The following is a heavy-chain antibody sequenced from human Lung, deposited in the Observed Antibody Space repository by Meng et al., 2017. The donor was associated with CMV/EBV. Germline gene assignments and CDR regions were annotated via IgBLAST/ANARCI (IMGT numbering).Heavy chain of an antibody. CDR1: GFTFSTYA. CDR3: ARGVRSNSMIVESYSFES. J-gene: IGHJ4*02. D-gene: IGHD3-22*01. V-gene: IGHV3-13*01. CDR2: IGASADT. Sequence: WGSLRLSCAASGFTFSTYAMSWVRQRAGKGLEWVSSIGASADTHYPDTVKGRFTISREDAKNSLYLQLNSLGAEDTAVYYCARGVRSNSMIVESYSFESWGQGKXVNGAS.